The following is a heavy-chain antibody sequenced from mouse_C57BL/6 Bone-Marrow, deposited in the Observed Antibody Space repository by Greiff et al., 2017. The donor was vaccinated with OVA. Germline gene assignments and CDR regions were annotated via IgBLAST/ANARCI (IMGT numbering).Heavy chain of an antibody. CDR1: GYTFTSYW. V-gene: IGHV1-55*01. D-gene: IGHD1-1*01. Sequence: QVQLQQPGAELVKPGASVKMSCKASGYTFTSYWITWVKQRPGQGLEWIGDIYPGSGSTNYNEKFKSKATLTVDTSSSTAYMQLSSLTSEDSAISYCARCRYYGSSSYAKDYWGQGTSVTVSS. J-gene: IGHJ4*01. CDR2: IYPGSGST. CDR3: ARCRYYGSSSYAKDY.